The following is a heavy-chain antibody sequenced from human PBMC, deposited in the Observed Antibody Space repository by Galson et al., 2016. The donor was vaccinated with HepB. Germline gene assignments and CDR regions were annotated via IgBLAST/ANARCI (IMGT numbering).Heavy chain of an antibody. Sequence: SLRLSCAASGFTFNSYGMHWVRQAPGKGLEWLAFISFDGNNKDYAGSVKGRFTISRDKSTKTLYLHMNSLRVEDTALYYCAKDSRGYWAYYHYYYMDVWGKGTTVTVSS. CDR1: GFTFNSYG. CDR3: AKDSRGYWAYYHYYYMDV. V-gene: IGHV3-30*18. J-gene: IGHJ6*03. D-gene: IGHD5-18*01. CDR2: ISFDGNNK.